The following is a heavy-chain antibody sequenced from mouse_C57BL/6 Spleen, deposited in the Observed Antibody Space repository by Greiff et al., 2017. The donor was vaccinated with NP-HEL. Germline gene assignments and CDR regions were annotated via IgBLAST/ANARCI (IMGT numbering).Heavy chain of an antibody. CDR3: ARWDSMLRDDY. V-gene: IGHV1-64*01. Sequence: QVQLQQPGAELVKPGASVKLSCKASGYTFTSYWMHWVKQRPGQGLEWIGMIHPNSGSTNYNEKFKSKATLTVDKSSSTAYMQLSSLTSEYSAVYYCARWDSMLRDDYWGQGTTLTVSS. CDR2: IHPNSGST. J-gene: IGHJ2*01. D-gene: IGHD3-3*01. CDR1: GYTFTSYW.